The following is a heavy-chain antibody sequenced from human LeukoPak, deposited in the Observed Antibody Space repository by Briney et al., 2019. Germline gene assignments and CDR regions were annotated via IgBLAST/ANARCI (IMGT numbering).Heavy chain of an antibody. Sequence: SGGSLRLSCAASEFTFNNHDMHWVRQAPGKGLEWVAAISYDGRNEYYADSVKGRFTISRDNSKNTLNLQMSSLRTEDTAVFYCAKPRDIDSWAFDVWGQGTMVTVSS. CDR1: EFTFNNHD. J-gene: IGHJ3*01. V-gene: IGHV3-30*18. CDR3: AKPRDIDSWAFDV. CDR2: ISYDGRNE. D-gene: IGHD2-15*01.